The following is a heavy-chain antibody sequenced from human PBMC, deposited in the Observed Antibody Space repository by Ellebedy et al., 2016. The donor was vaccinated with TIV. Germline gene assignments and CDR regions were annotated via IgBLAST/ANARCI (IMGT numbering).Heavy chain of an antibody. D-gene: IGHD3-16*02. V-gene: IGHV1-58*01. CDR3: AASVGELSLYYGL. CDR2: IVVGSGNT. J-gene: IGHJ4*02. CDR1: GFTFTSSA. Sequence: SVKVSCXASGFTFTSSAVQWVRQARGQRLEWIGWIVVGSGNTNYAQKFQERVTITRDMSTSTAYMELSSLRSEDTAVYYCAASVGELSLYYGLWGQGTLVTVSS.